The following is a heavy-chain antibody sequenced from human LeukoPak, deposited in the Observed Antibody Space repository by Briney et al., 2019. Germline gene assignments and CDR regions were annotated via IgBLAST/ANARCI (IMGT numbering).Heavy chain of an antibody. CDR1: GGTFSSYA. Sequence: ASVKVSCKASGGTFSSYAISWVRQAPGQGLEWMGIINPSGGSTSYAQKFQGRVTMTRDMSTSTVYMELSSLRAEDTAVYYCARDGDYYDSSGYLFWGKGTTVTVSS. CDR2: INPSGGST. CDR3: ARDGDYYDSSGYLF. D-gene: IGHD3-22*01. V-gene: IGHV1-46*01. J-gene: IGHJ6*04.